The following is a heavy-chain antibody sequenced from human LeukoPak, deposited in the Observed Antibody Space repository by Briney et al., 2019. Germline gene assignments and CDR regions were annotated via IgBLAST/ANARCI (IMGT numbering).Heavy chain of an antibody. V-gene: IGHV3-33*01. CDR1: GFTFSSYG. D-gene: IGHD3-22*01. CDR3: ARDLKYYDSSGFDY. Sequence: GGSLRLSCAASGFTFSSYGMHWVRQAPGKGLEWVAVIWYDGSNKYYADSVKGRFTISRDNSKNTLYLQMNSLRAEDTAVYYCARDLKYYDSSGFDYWGQGTLVTVSS. CDR2: IWYDGSNK. J-gene: IGHJ4*02.